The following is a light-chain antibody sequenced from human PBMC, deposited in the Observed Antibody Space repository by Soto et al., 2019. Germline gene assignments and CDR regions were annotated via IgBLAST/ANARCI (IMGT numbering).Light chain of an antibody. Sequence: DIPMTQSPSTLSASIGDRVTITCRASQSIDTWLAWYQQKPGKAPNLLLYKASTLETGVPSRFSGSGSGTDFTLTITSLQPDDVATYYCQHYNSYSLTFGGGTKVEI. V-gene: IGKV1-5*03. CDR3: QHYNSYSLT. CDR2: KAS. J-gene: IGKJ4*01. CDR1: QSIDTW.